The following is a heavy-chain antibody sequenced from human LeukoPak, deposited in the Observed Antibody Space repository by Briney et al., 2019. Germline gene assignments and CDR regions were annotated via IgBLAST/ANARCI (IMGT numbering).Heavy chain of an antibody. CDR3: AKQTDTTGSRGGAFDI. V-gene: IGHV3-23*01. Sequence: GGSLRLSCAASGFTFSNYAMSWVRQAPGKGLEWVSTISNSGGSTYSADSMKGRFTISRDNSKDTLFLQMSGLGAEDTAVYYCAKQTDTTGSRGGAFDIWGQGTMVTVSS. D-gene: IGHD3-22*01. J-gene: IGHJ3*02. CDR1: GFTFSNYA. CDR2: ISNSGGST.